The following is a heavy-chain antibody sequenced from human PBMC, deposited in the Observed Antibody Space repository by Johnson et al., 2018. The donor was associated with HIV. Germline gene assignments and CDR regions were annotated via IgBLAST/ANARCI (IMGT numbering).Heavy chain of an antibody. CDR2: ISYDGSNK. CDR3: AKGHSIAVVEGDDAFDI. D-gene: IGHD6-19*01. V-gene: IGHV3-30*04. Sequence: QVQLVESGGGLVQPGRSLRLSCAASGFTFSSYAMHWVRQAPGKGLEWVAVISYDGSNKYYADSVKGRFTISRDNSKNTLYLQMNSLRAEDTAVYYCAKGHSIAVVEGDDAFDIWGQGTMVTVSS. J-gene: IGHJ3*02. CDR1: GFTFSSYA.